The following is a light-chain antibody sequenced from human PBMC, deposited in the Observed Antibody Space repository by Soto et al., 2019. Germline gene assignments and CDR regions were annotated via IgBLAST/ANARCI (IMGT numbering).Light chain of an antibody. CDR3: QQYSSWLWT. CDR1: QSVGTK. V-gene: IGKV3-15*01. J-gene: IGKJ1*01. Sequence: IVITESPATLAVSPRERATLSCRASQSVGTKLAWYQQTRGQAPRLLIYGASNRATGVPARFSGSVSGTEFTLTISSLQSEDFAVYYCQQYSSWLWTFGQGTKVDI. CDR2: GAS.